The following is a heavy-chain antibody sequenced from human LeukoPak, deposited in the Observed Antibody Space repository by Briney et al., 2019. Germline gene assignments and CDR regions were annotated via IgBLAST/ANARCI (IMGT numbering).Heavy chain of an antibody. Sequence: GRSLRLSCAASGFTFSSYGMHWVRQAPGKGLEWVAVISYDGSNKYYADSVKGRFTISRDNSKNTLYLQMNSLRAEDTAVYYCARNEEGVWGQGTLVTVSS. CDR1: GFTFSSYG. J-gene: IGHJ4*02. CDR3: ARNEEGV. V-gene: IGHV3-30*03. CDR2: ISYDGSNK. D-gene: IGHD3-16*01.